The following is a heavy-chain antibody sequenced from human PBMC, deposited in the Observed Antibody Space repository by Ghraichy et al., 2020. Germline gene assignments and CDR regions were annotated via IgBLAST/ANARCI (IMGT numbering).Heavy chain of an antibody. CDR2: IPGNGGST. D-gene: IGHD6-19*01. Sequence: GGSLRLSCAASGFTFSSYAMTWVRQAPGKGLEWVSAIPGNGGSTSYVDSVKGRFTISRDNSKNTLYLQMNSLRAEDTAVYFCAKGTHSTGWRYFDYWGQGTLVTVS. CDR3: AKGTHSTGWRYFDY. J-gene: IGHJ4*02. V-gene: IGHV3-23*01. CDR1: GFTFSSYA.